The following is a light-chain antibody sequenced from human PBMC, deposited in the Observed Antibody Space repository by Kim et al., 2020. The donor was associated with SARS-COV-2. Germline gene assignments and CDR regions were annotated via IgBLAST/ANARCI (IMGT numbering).Light chain of an antibody. CDR1: LSDVGAYNY. Sequence: QSALTQPASVSGSPGQSITISCTGTLSDVGAYNYVSWYQQHPGKAPKLIISEVNKRPSGVSTRFSGSKSGNMASLTISGLQAEDEADYYCSSYSVSSTLLFGGGTQLTVL. CDR3: SSYSVSSTLL. J-gene: IGLJ2*01. V-gene: IGLV2-14*03. CDR2: EVN.